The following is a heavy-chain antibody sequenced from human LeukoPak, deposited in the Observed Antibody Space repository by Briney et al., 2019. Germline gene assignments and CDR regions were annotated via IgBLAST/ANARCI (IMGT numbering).Heavy chain of an antibody. V-gene: IGHV1-18*01. CDR3: ARGAYSSSWYTKYYYFDY. D-gene: IGHD6-13*01. CDR2: ISAYNGNT. J-gene: IGHJ4*02. CDR1: GYTFTRYG. Sequence: ASVKVSRTASGYTFTRYGISWVRQAPGQGLEWMGWISAYNGNTNYAQKLQGRVTMTTDTSTSTAYMELRSLRSDDTALYYCARGAYSSSWYTKYYYFDYWGQGTLVTVSS.